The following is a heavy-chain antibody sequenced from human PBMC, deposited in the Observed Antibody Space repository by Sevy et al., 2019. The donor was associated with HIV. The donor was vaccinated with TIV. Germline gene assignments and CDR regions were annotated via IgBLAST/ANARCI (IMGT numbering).Heavy chain of an antibody. Sequence: GSLRLSCAASGFTVSSNYMSWVRQAPGKGLEWVSVIYSGGSTYYADSVKGRFTISRDNSKNTLYLKMNRRRAEDTAVYYCARDGGSYGYLYWGQGTLVTVSS. CDR2: IYSGGST. J-gene: IGHJ4*02. CDR3: ARDGGSYGYLY. CDR1: GFTVSSNY. D-gene: IGHD5-18*01. V-gene: IGHV3-53*05.